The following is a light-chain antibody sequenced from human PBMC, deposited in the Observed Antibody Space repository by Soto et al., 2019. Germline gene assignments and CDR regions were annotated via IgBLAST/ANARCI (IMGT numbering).Light chain of an antibody. CDR3: QQYFEWPPMT. CDR2: GAS. V-gene: IGKV3-15*01. J-gene: IGKJ1*01. Sequence: VMTQSPATLSVSPGERATLSCRASETVATNLAWYQQKPGQAPRPLISGASTRAAEISDGFRGSGSGTEFTLTVSSLRSEDSAIYYCQQYFEWPPMTFGQGTNVEI. CDR1: ETVATN.